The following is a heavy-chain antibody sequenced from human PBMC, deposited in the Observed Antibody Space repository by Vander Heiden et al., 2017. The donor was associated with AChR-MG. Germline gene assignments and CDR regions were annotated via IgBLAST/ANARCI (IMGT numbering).Heavy chain of an antibody. CDR1: GGSFSGYY. V-gene: IGHV4-34*01. CDR3: ARGYYDFWSGYYYYYYYGMDV. Sequence: QVQLQQWGAGLLKPSETLSPTCAVYGGSFSGYYWSGCRQPPGKGLEWIGEINHSGSTNYNPSLKSRVTISVDTSKNQFSLKLSSVTAADTAVYYCARGYYDFWSGYYYYYYYGMDVWGQGTTVTVSS. CDR2: INHSGST. D-gene: IGHD3-3*01. J-gene: IGHJ6*02.